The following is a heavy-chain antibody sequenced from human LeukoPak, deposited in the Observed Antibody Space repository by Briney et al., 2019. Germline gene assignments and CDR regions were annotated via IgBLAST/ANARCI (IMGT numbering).Heavy chain of an antibody. D-gene: IGHD6-19*01. J-gene: IGHJ4*02. CDR3: AREEGQQWLVNY. Sequence: PSETLSLTCTVSGASIGSSSYYWGWIRQPPGKGLEWIGSIYYSGSTYYNPSLKSRVTISVDTSKNQFSLKLSSVTAADTAVYYCAREEGQQWLVNYWGQGTLVTVSS. CDR2: IYYSGST. V-gene: IGHV4-39*02. CDR1: GASIGSSSYY.